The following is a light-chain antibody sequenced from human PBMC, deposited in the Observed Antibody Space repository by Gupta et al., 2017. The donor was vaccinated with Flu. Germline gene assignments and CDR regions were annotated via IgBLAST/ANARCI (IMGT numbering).Light chain of an antibody. CDR3: LQYNSYPLT. CDR2: VAS. J-gene: IGKJ4*01. Sequence: FQLPQSPSSLSASVGDRVTISCRASQGIRNNLAWYQLKPGKAPKRLIYVASTLQSGVPSRFSGSGSGTEFTLTITSLQPEDFATYYCLQYNSYPLTVGGGTKVEIK. CDR1: QGIRNN. V-gene: IGKV1-17*01.